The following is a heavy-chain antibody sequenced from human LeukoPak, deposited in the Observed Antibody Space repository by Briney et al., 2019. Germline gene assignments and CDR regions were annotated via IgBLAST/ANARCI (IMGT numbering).Heavy chain of an antibody. V-gene: IGHV1-2*02. CDR1: GYTFTGYY. J-gene: IGHJ5*02. D-gene: IGHD2-2*01. CDR2: INPNSGGT. Sequence: ASVKVSCKASGYTFTGYYIHWVRQAPGQGLEWMGWINPNSGGTNYAQKFQGRVTMTRDTSISTAYMELSRLRSDDTAVYYCARGGLEYCSSTSCQTNWFDPWGQGTLVTVSS. CDR3: ARGGLEYCSSTSCQTNWFDP.